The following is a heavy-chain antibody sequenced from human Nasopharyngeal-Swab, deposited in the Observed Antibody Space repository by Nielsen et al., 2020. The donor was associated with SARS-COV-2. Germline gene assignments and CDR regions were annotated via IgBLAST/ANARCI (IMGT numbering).Heavy chain of an antibody. D-gene: IGHD2-2*01. J-gene: IGHJ6*03. Sequence: GGALRLSWAASGFTCSSYAMSRVRQAPGKGLEWVSAMSGSGGSKYYADAVKGRFTIARDNSKNTLYLQMDSLRAEDTAVYYCARGRYCSTTSCYAAYYYHYVDVWDKGTMVTVSS. CDR3: ARGRYCSTTSCYAAYYYHYVDV. CDR1: GFTCSSYA. CDR2: MSGSGGSK. V-gene: IGHV3-23*01.